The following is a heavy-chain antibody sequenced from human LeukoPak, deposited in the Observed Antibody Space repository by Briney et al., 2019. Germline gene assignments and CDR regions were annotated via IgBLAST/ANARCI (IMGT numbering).Heavy chain of an antibody. CDR3: AREAIRTLIGYCTNGVCRAFDP. Sequence: GASVKVSCKASGYTFTGYYMHWVRQAPGQGLEWMGRINPNSGGTNYAQKFQGRVTMTRDTSISTAYMELSRLRSDDTAVYYCAREAIRTLIGYCTNGVCRAFDPWGQRTLVTVSS. J-gene: IGHJ5*02. CDR1: GYTFTGYY. CDR2: INPNSGGT. V-gene: IGHV1-2*06. D-gene: IGHD2-8*01.